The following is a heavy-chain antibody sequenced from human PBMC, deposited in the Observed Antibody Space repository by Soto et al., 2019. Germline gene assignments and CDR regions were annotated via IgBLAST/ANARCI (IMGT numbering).Heavy chain of an antibody. V-gene: IGHV3-33*01. D-gene: IGHD2-15*01. CDR3: ARDGYCSGASRDSVPVFDE. CDR2: IWYDGSNK. Sequence: GGSLRLSCAASGVTFSSYGMHWVRQAPGKGLEWVAVIWYDGSNKYYADSVKGRFTISRDNSKNTLYLQMNSLRAEDTAVYYWARDGYCSGASRDSVPVFDEWRHGT. CDR1: GVTFSSYG. J-gene: IGHJ4*01.